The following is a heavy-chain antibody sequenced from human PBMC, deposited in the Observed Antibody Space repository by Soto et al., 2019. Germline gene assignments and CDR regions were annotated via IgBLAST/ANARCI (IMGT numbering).Heavy chain of an antibody. Sequence: ASVKVSCKASGYTFTSYDINWVRQSTGQGLEWMGWMNPNSGNTGYAQKFQGRVTMTRNTSISTAYMELSSLRSEDTAVYYCARGGPPAYYYYYMDVWGKGTTVTVSS. CDR3: ARGGPPAYYYYYMDV. V-gene: IGHV1-8*01. J-gene: IGHJ6*03. CDR1: GYTFTSYD. CDR2: MNPNSGNT.